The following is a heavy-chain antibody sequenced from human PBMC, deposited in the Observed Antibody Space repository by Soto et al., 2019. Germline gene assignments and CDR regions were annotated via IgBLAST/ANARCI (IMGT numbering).Heavy chain of an antibody. V-gene: IGHV3-23*01. CDR1: GFTFNTYS. J-gene: IGHJ4*02. CDR3: AKDLLHLARVY. Sequence: PGGSLRLSCAASGFTFNTYSMTWVRQAPGKGLEWVSGISGSGDGTYYADSVKGRFTFSRDNSRNTLYLHLNSLRVEDTAVYYCAKDLLHLARVYWGQGTLVTVSS. CDR2: ISGSGDGT. D-gene: IGHD3-22*01.